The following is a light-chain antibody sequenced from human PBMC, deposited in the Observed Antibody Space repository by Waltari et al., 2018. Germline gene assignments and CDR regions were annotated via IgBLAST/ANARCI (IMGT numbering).Light chain of an antibody. CDR3: ETGGHGTWV. Sequence: QLVLTQPPSASPSLGASVKLTRTLTSGHITNVIAWPPQQPGKGPRFLMKVNSDGSHRKGDDIPDRFSGSGSGPERYLTISSLQSGDEADYYCETGGHGTWVFGGGTKLTVL. CDR2: VNSDGSH. V-gene: IGLV4-69*01. J-gene: IGLJ3*02. CDR1: SGHITNV.